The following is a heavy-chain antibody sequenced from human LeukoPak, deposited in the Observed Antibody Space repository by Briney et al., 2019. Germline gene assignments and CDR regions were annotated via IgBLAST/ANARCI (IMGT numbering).Heavy chain of an antibody. Sequence: ASVKVSCKASGYTFTSYAMHWVRQAPGQRLEWMGWINAGNGNTKYSQKFQGRVTITRDTSASTAYMELSSLRSEDTAVYYCARDMGRHWPPDFWGQGTLVTVSS. CDR3: ARDMGRHWPPDF. V-gene: IGHV1-3*01. CDR1: GYTFTSYA. D-gene: IGHD1-1*01. J-gene: IGHJ4*02. CDR2: INAGNGNT.